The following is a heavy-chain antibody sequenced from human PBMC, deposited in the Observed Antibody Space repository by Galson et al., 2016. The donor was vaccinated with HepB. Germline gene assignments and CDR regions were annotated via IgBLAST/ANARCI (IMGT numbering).Heavy chain of an antibody. Sequence: SLRLSCAASGFTLSNYNVHWVRQAPGKGLEWVAIMSYDGANTFYADSVKGRFTISRGNSKNTLSLQMNSLRPDDTGVYYCTSDYGGFDPWGQGTLVTVSS. CDR2: MSYDGANT. D-gene: IGHD4/OR15-4a*01. V-gene: IGHV3-30-3*01. CDR1: GFTLSNYN. CDR3: TSDYGGFDP. J-gene: IGHJ5*02.